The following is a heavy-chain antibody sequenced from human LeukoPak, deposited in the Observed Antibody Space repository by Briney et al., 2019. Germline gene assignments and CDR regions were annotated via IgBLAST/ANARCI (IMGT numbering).Heavy chain of an antibody. J-gene: IGHJ5*02. D-gene: IGHD3-10*01. CDR1: GFTFSDHY. CDR2: TRNKANSYTT. Sequence: GSLRLSCAASGFTFSDHYMDWVRPAPGKGLEWVGRTRNKANSYTTEYAASVKGRFTISRDDSKNSLYLQMNSLKTEDTAVYYCASLYGSGKRWVDPWGQGTLVTVSS. CDR3: ASLYGSGKRWVDP. V-gene: IGHV3-72*01.